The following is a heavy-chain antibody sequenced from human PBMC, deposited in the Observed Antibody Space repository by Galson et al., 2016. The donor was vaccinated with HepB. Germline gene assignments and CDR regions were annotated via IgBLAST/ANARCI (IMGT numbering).Heavy chain of an antibody. CDR3: ARGVTIFGVVTNPSDV. CDR1: GFGFRSYG. Sequence: SLRLSCAASGFGFRSYGMHWVRQAPGKGLEWVAVIRYDGSNKYYADSVQGRFIISRDNSKNTLYLQMDSLRAEDTAVYYCARGVTIFGVVTNPSDVWGQGTTVTVSS. D-gene: IGHD3-3*01. CDR2: IRYDGSNK. J-gene: IGHJ6*02. V-gene: IGHV3-33*08.